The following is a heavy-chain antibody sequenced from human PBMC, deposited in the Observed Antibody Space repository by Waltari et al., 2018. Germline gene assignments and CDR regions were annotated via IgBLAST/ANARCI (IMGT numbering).Heavy chain of an antibody. J-gene: IGHJ4*02. CDR2: IYYSGST. Sequence: QLQLQESGPGLVKPSETLSLPCTVSGGSISSSSYYWGWLRQPPGKGLEWIGSIYYSGSTYYNPSLKSRVTISVDTSKNQFSLKLSSVTAADTAVYYCARDSGIVGATAHYWGQGTLVTVSS. CDR1: GGSISSSSYY. CDR3: ARDSGIVGATAHY. D-gene: IGHD1-26*01. V-gene: IGHV4-39*07.